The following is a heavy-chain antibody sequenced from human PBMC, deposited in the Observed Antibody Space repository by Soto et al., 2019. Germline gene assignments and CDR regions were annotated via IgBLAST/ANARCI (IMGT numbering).Heavy chain of an antibody. CDR2: IIPILEAT. D-gene: IGHD1-20*01. CDR1: GGTFSDFT. J-gene: IGHJ6*02. Sequence: QVQLVQSGAEVRKPGSSVKVSCRASGGTFSDFTVTWVRQAPGQGLEWMGGIIPILEATKYAQTFQDRVTFTADESTSTVVMELSSLRSEDSAVYVCATSECVNVCHHNRAFYYVGWDFWGQGTTVTVSS. V-gene: IGHV1-69*01. CDR3: ATSECVNVCHHNRAFYYVGWDF.